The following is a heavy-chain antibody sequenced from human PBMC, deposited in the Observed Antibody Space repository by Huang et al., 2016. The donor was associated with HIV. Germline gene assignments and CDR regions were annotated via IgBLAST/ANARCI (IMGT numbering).Heavy chain of an antibody. D-gene: IGHD2-15*01. Sequence: QVQLQESGPGPVKPSQTLSLTCTVSGDSIGRGGYLWSWIRQSPGKGLEWIGSIYYTGTTAYNPSLRSRVSMSGDTSKNQFSLRLTSVTAEDTAVYYCARDRITQCNGGRGYSDWSDPWGQGTLVIVSS. J-gene: IGHJ5*02. CDR3: ARDRITQCNGGRGYSDWSDP. V-gene: IGHV4-30-4*08. CDR1: GDSIGRGGYL. CDR2: IYYTGTT.